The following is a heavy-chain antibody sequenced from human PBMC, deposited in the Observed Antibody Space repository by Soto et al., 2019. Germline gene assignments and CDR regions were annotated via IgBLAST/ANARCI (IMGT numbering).Heavy chain of an antibody. D-gene: IGHD2-2*01. Sequence: EVQLLESGGGLVQPGGSLRLSCTASGFTFSTYAMSWVRQAPGKGLEWVSTISDSGSTYYADSVKGRFTISRDNSKNTLYLEMNSLRAEDTAVYHSAKDKGRRYCSRTSCLYSFDYWGKGTLVTISS. CDR2: ISDSGST. CDR1: GFTFSTYA. V-gene: IGHV3-23*01. J-gene: IGHJ4*02. CDR3: AKDKGRRYCSRTSCLYSFDY.